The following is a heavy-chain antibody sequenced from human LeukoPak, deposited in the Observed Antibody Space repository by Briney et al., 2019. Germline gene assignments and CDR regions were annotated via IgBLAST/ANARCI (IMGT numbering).Heavy chain of an antibody. Sequence: ASVKVSCKASGYTFTSYGISWVRQAPGQGLEWMGWISAYNGNTNYAQKLQGRVTMTTDTSTSTAYMELRSLRSDDTAVYYCARRPLLSGSPVVYAFDIWGQGTMVTVSS. CDR1: GYTFTSYG. D-gene: IGHD1-26*01. CDR2: ISAYNGNT. J-gene: IGHJ3*02. V-gene: IGHV1-18*01. CDR3: ARRPLLSGSPVVYAFDI.